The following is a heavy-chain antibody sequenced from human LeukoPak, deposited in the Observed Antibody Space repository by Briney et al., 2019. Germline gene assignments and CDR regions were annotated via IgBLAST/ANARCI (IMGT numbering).Heavy chain of an antibody. CDR2: ISWNSGSI. CDR3: AKEYSSYDFDY. D-gene: IGHD6-6*01. V-gene: IGHV3-9*01. J-gene: IGHJ4*02. Sequence: GRSLRLSCAASGFTFDDYAMHWVRQAPGKGLEWVSGISWNSGSIGYADSVKGRFTISRDNSKNTLYLQMNSLRAEDTAVYYCAKEYSSYDFDYWGQGTLVTVSS. CDR1: GFTFDDYA.